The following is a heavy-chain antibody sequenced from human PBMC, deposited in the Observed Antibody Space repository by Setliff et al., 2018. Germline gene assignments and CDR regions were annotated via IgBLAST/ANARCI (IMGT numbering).Heavy chain of an antibody. CDR1: GGTFSSYA. Sequence: ASVKVSCKASGGTFSSYAISWVRQAPGQGLEWMGGIIPNSGNTGSTQKFQGRVTMTRNTSTSTAYMELSRLTSEDTAVYYCATQPLQWELLGFDYWGQGTLVTVSS. CDR3: ATQPLQWELLGFDY. CDR2: IIPNSGNT. J-gene: IGHJ4*02. V-gene: IGHV1-8*02. D-gene: IGHD1-26*01.